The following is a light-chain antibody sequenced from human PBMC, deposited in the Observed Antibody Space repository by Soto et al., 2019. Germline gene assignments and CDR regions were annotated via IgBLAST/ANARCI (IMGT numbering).Light chain of an antibody. J-gene: IGKJ2*01. Sequence: DIQMTQSPSTLSASVGDRVTITCRASQSISSWLAWYQQKPGKAPKLLIYDASSLESGVPSRFSGSGSGTEFTLTISSLKPDDFATYYCQQYNSYSTFGQGTKLEIK. CDR3: QQYNSYST. CDR1: QSISSW. V-gene: IGKV1-5*01. CDR2: DAS.